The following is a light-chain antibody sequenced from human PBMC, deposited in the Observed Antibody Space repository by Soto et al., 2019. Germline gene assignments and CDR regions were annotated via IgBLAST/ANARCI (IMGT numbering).Light chain of an antibody. Sequence: MTQSPDTLSVSQGDRATLTCRACKGVTTNFAWYQQKSGQSPRLLIYDVSSRATGVPGRFSATGSETDFTLTISGLQSGDSAVYCCQQYNNWPFSFGQGTRLDIK. CDR1: KGVTTN. CDR2: DVS. V-gene: IGKV3-15*01. J-gene: IGKJ5*01. CDR3: QQYNNWPFS.